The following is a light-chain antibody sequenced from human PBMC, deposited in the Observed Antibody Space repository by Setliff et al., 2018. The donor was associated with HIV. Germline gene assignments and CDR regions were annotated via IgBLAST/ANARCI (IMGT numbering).Light chain of an antibody. Sequence: QSALAQPASVSGSPGQSITISCTGTSSDIGGYDFVSWYQQHPGKAPNLIIYDVSERPSGVSNRFSGSKSGNTASLTISGLQAADEADYCCSSYTSSSTLVFGTGTKV. V-gene: IGLV2-14*03. CDR1: SSDIGGYDF. J-gene: IGLJ1*01. CDR3: SSYTSSSTLV. CDR2: DVS.